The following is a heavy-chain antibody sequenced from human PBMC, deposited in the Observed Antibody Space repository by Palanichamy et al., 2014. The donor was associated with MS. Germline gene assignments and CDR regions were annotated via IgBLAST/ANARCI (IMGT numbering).Heavy chain of an antibody. J-gene: IGHJ6*02. D-gene: IGHD2-21*01. V-gene: IGHV4-59*01. CDR3: ARGIVAFLMDV. Sequence: QVQLQESGPGLVKPSETLSLTGTISGGSISSYYWSWIRQSPGKDLEWIGDIYYDGNTNYNSSLKRRVTISVDTSQNQLSLRLSSVTAADTAVYYCARGIVAFLMDVWGQGTTVTVSS. CDR2: IYYDGNT. CDR1: GGSISSYY.